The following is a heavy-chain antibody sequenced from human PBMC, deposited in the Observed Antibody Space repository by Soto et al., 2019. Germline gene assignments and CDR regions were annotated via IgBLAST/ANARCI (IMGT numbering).Heavy chain of an antibody. Sequence: VQLVESGGGVVQPGRSLRLSCAASGFTFSSYAMHWVRQAPGKGLEWLSYIDSSSKTIYYADSVKGRFIISRDNAKNSLYLQMNSLRDEDTAVYHCARGGVATIFGDSWGQGTLVTVSS. CDR1: GFTFSSYA. D-gene: IGHD5-12*01. CDR2: IDSSSKTI. V-gene: IGHV3-48*02. J-gene: IGHJ4*02. CDR3: ARGGVATIFGDS.